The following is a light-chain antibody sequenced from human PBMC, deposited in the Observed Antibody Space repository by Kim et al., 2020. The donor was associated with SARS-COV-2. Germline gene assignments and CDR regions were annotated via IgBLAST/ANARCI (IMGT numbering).Light chain of an antibody. CDR3: QQYYGTPLT. V-gene: IGKV4-1*01. CDR2: WAS. CDR1: QSVLYSSNNKNY. Sequence: RATINCKSSQSVLYSSNNKNYLAWYQQKPGQPPKLLIYWASTRESGVPDRFSGSRSGTDFTLTISSLQAEDVAVYYCQQYYGTPLTFGGGTKVEI. J-gene: IGKJ4*01.